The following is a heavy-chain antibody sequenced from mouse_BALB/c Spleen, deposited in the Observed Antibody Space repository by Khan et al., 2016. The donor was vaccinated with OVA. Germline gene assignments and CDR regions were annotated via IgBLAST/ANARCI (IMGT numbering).Heavy chain of an antibody. CDR1: GYTFTSYT. J-gene: IGHJ3*01. D-gene: IGHD2-14*01. V-gene: IGHV1-4*01. CDR3: VRDGVYHRNDGWFAY. Sequence: QVRLQQSGAELARPGASVKMSCKASGYTFTSYTIHWIKVRPGQGLEWIGYINPSNGYTNYNQKFKDKATLTADKSSTTAFMQLSSLTSDDSAVYYCVRDGVYHRNDGWFAYWGQGTLVTVSA. CDR2: INPSNGYT.